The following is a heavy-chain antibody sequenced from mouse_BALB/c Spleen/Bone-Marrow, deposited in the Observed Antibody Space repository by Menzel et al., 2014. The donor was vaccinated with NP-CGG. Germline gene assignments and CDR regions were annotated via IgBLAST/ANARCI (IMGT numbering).Heavy chain of an antibody. D-gene: IGHD1-1*01. J-gene: IGHJ1*01. CDR3: ARKDYGSRGGYFDV. CDR1: GFSLTSYG. Sequence: VHLVESGPGLVAPSQSLSITCTVSGFSLTSYGVHWVRQPPGKGLEWLGLIWAGGSTNYNSALMSRLSISKDNSKSQVFLKMNSLQTDDTAMYYCARKDYGSRGGYFDVWGAGTTVTVSS. V-gene: IGHV2-9*02. CDR2: IWAGGST.